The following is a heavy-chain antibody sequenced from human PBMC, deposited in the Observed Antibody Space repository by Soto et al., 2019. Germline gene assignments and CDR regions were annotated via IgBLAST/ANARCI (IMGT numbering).Heavy chain of an antibody. CDR2: ISWNSGSI. Sequence: PGGSLRLSCAASGFTFDDYAMHWVRQAPGKGLEWVSGISWNSGSIGYADSVKGRFTISRDNAKNSLYLQMNSLRAEDTALYYCAKAYHYYDSSGYYPRYYYYYGMDVWGQGTTVTVSS. D-gene: IGHD3-22*01. V-gene: IGHV3-9*01. CDR1: GFTFDDYA. J-gene: IGHJ6*02. CDR3: AKAYHYYDSSGYYPRYYYYYGMDV.